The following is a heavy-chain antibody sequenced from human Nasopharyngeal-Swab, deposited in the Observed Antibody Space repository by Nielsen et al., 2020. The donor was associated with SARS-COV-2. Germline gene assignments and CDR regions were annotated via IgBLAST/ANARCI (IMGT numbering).Heavy chain of an antibody. CDR2: IYYSGST. Sequence: GSLRLSCTVSGGSISSSSYYWGWIRQPPGKGLEWIGSIYYSGSTYYNPSLKSRVTISVDTSKNQFSLKLSSVTAADTAVYYCVGSSRYGDYYYYYGMDVWGQGTTVTVSS. J-gene: IGHJ6*02. CDR1: GGSISSSSYY. CDR3: VGSSRYGDYYYYYGMDV. D-gene: IGHD6-13*01. V-gene: IGHV4-39*07.